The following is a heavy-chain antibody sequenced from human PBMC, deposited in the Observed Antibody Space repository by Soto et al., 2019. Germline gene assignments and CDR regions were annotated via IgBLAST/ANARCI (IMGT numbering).Heavy chain of an antibody. CDR1: GGTFSSYA. CDR3: ARDGPTGIAVAGTRYYFDC. J-gene: IGHJ4*02. CDR2: IIPIFGTA. D-gene: IGHD6-19*01. Sequence: GASVKVSCKASGGTFSSYAISWVRQAPGQGLEWMGGIIPIFGTANYAQKFQGRVTITADESTSTAYMELSSLRSEDTAVYYCARDGPTGIAVAGTRYYFDCWGQRTLVTVSS. V-gene: IGHV1-69*13.